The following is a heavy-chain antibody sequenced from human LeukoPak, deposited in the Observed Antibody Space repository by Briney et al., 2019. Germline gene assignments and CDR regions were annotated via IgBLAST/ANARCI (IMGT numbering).Heavy chain of an antibody. Sequence: GGSLRLSCAASGFTFSYYAFHWVRQAPGKGVEWGADISYDGRDMYYADAVQGRLTISRDNSHNTLYLHINDLRGEDTAAYYCARGGVVTGTTYAFDYWGQGTLVSVSS. CDR3: ARGGVVTGTTYAFDY. D-gene: IGHD1-7*01. J-gene: IGHJ4*02. V-gene: IGHV3-30*01. CDR2: ISYDGRDM. CDR1: GFTFSYYA.